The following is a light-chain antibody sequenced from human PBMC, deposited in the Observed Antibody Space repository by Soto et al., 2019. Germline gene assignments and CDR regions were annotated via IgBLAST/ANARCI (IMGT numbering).Light chain of an antibody. J-gene: IGKJ1*01. CDR3: QQYYSTPRT. CDR2: WAS. Sequence: IVMTQSPDSLAVSLGERATINCKSSQSVLYSSNNKNYLAWYQQKPGQPPKLLIYWASTRESGVPDRFSGSGSGTDFTLTISSLQAEDVAVYYCQQYYSTPRTFGQGTAVEIK. V-gene: IGKV4-1*01. CDR1: QSVLYSSNNKNY.